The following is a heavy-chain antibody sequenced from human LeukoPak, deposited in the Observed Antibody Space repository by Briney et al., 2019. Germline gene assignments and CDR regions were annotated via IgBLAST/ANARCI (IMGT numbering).Heavy chain of an antibody. CDR1: GGSFSGYY. D-gene: IGHD2-2*01. Sequence: PSESLSLTCAVYGGSFSGYYWSWIRQPPGKGLEWIGEINHSGSTNYNPSLKSRVTISVDTSKNQFSLKLSSVTAADTAVYYCARRPRVRVGYCSSTSCYRYYYYGMDVWGQGITVTVSS. CDR3: ARRPRVRVGYCSSTSCYRYYYYGMDV. CDR2: INHSGST. V-gene: IGHV4-34*01. J-gene: IGHJ6*02.